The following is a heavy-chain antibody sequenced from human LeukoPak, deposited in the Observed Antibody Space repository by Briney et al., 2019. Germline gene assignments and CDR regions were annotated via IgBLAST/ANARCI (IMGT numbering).Heavy chain of an antibody. CDR2: IYDSGNE. CDR3: ARQISDYYYYYMDV. CDR1: GGSISTSAFY. Sequence: SETLSLTCTVSGGSISTSAFYWGWIRQPPGKGLEWIGSIYDSGNEFYNPSLKSRVTISADTSKNQFSLKLNSVTAADTAMYYCARQISDYYYYYMDVWGEGITVTVSS. V-gene: IGHV4-39*01. J-gene: IGHJ6*03. D-gene: IGHD2/OR15-2a*01.